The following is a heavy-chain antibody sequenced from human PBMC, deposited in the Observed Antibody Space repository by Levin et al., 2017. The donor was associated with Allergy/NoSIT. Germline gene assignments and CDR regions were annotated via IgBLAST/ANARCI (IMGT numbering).Heavy chain of an antibody. CDR1: GFSLSNAGMG. Sequence: SGPTLVKPTETLTLTCTVSGFSLSNAGMGVSWIRQPPGRALEWLAYIYSNDEKSCRTSLKSRLTISKDTSKSQVVLTMTNMDPVDTATYYCARIPPSRTGTHFDSWGQGTLVTVSS. J-gene: IGHJ4*02. V-gene: IGHV2-26*01. CDR2: IYSNDEK. D-gene: IGHD1-7*01. CDR3: ARIPPSRTGTHFDS.